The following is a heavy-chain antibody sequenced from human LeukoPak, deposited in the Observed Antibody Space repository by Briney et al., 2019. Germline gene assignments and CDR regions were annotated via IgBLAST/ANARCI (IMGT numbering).Heavy chain of an antibody. D-gene: IGHD5-18*01. CDR3: AKVTTAMVTYLLDS. V-gene: IGHV3-23*01. CDR1: GFTFNSYA. Sequence: PGGSLRLSCAASGFTFNSYAMTWVRQAPGKGLEWVSSITGGGDTTYYADSVRGRFTISRDNSKNTLYLQMNSLRAEDTAVYYCAKVTTAMVTYLLDSWGQGTLVTVSS. CDR2: ITGGGDTT. J-gene: IGHJ4*02.